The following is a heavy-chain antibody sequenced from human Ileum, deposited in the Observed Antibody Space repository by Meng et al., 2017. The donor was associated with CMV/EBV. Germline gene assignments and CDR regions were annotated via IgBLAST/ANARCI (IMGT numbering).Heavy chain of an antibody. CDR2: ISSSSSTI. D-gene: IGHD3-3*01. CDR1: GFTFSSYS. Sequence: GESLKISCAASGFTFSSYSMNWVRQAPGKGLEWVSYISSSSSTIYYADSVKGRFTISRDNAKNSLYLQMNSLRAEDTAVYYCARDRELRFLRAGHHGRMDVWGQGTTVTVSS. V-gene: IGHV3-48*04. J-gene: IGHJ6*02. CDR3: ARDRELRFLRAGHHGRMDV.